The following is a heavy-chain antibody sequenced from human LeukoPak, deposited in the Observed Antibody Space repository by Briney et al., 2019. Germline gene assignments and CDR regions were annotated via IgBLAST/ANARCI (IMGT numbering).Heavy chain of an antibody. D-gene: IGHD2-2*01. CDR3: ARIHCSSTSCYYFDY. V-gene: IGHV1-2*02. CDR2: VNPDRGGT. CDR1: GYTFTAYY. J-gene: IGHJ4*02. Sequence: ASVRVSCKASGYTFTAYYMHWVRQAPGQGLEWVGWVNPDRGGTNYAQKFQGRVTMTRDTSINTAYMDLGRLTSDDTAVYYCARIHCSSTSCYYFDYWGQGTLVTVSS.